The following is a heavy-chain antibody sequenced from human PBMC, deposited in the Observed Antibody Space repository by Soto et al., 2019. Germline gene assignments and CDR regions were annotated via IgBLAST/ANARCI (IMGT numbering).Heavy chain of an antibody. J-gene: IGHJ4*02. CDR3: ASFRGWLQARFDY. CDR2: LNHSGST. D-gene: IGHD5-12*01. Sequence: SETLSLTCAVYGGSFSGYYWSWIRQPPGKGLEWIGELNHSGSTNYNPSLKSRVTISVDTSKNQFSLKLSSVTAADTAVYYCASFRGWLQARFDYWGQGTLVTVSS. V-gene: IGHV4-34*01. CDR1: GGSFSGYY.